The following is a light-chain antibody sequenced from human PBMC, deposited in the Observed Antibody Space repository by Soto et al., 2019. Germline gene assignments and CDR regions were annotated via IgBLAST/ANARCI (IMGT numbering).Light chain of an antibody. CDR3: QQRSNWPT. J-gene: IGKJ1*01. CDR2: DAS. CDR1: QSVGSY. V-gene: IGKV3-11*01. Sequence: EIVLTQSPATLSLSPGERATLSCRASQSVGSYLAWYQQKPGQAPRVLIYDASTRATGIPARFSGSGSGTDFTLTISSLEPEDFAVYYCQQRSNWPTFGQGTKVEVK.